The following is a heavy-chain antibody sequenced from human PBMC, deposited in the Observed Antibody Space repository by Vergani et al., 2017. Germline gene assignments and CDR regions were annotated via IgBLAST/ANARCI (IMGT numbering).Heavy chain of an antibody. D-gene: IGHD6-6*01. CDR1: GFTFSSYA. J-gene: IGHJ4*02. CDR3: AKRGRGGKLVPDSD. Sequence: QVQLVESGGGVVQPGRSLRLSCAASGFTFSSYAMHWVRQAPGKGLEWVAVISYDGSNKYYADSVKGRFTISRDNAKNTLYLQMNSLRAEETAVYCCAKRGRGGKLVPDSDWGQGTLVTVSS. CDR2: ISYDGSNK. V-gene: IGHV3-30*07.